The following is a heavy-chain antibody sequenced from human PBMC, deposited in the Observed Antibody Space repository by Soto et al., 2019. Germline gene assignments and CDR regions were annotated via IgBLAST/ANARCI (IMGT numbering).Heavy chain of an antibody. Sequence: LRHCWGASEVTFIDYDVSWIRQDPGKGLEWVSYISSSSSYTNYADSVKGRFTISRDNAKNSLYLQMNSLRAEDTAVYYCARDITIFGVPRRYGMDVWGQGTTVTVFS. J-gene: IGHJ6*02. D-gene: IGHD3-3*01. CDR3: ARDITIFGVPRRYGMDV. CDR2: ISSSSSYT. V-gene: IGHV3-11*06. CDR1: EVTFIDYD.